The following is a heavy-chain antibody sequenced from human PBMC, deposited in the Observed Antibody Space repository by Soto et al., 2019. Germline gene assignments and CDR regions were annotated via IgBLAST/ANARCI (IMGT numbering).Heavy chain of an antibody. D-gene: IGHD6-13*01. J-gene: IGHJ5*02. V-gene: IGHV4-4*02. CDR3: ARAEPAAADTDWFDP. Sequence: SDTLSLTCAVSGGSISSSNWWSLVRHPPGKGLEWIGEIYHSGSINYNPSLKSRVTISVDKSKNQFSLKLSSVTAADTAVYYCARAEPAAADTDWFDPWGQGTLVTVSS. CDR1: GGSISSSNW. CDR2: IYHSGSI.